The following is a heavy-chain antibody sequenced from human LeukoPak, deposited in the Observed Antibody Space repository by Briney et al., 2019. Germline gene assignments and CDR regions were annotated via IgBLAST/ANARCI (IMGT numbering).Heavy chain of an antibody. CDR1: GYSFTSYW. Sequence: GESLKISCKGSGYSFTSYWIGWVRQMPGKGLEWMGIIYPGDSDTRYSPSFQGQVTISADKSISTAYLKWSSLKASDTAMYYCARLSYYDSYMFDYWGQGTLVTVSS. V-gene: IGHV5-51*01. J-gene: IGHJ4*02. CDR3: ARLSYYDSYMFDY. D-gene: IGHD3-22*01. CDR2: IYPGDSDT.